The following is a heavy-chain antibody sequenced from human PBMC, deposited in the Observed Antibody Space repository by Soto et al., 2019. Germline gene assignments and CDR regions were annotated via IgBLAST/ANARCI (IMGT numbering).Heavy chain of an antibody. CDR3: AREVGYGDFSAALLD. Sequence: VQLMQSGAEVKQPGSSVKVSCKASGGTFSSHSINWVRQAPGQGLEWMGGIITLFGTANYAQNFQVRITITADQSTSTAYMDLNSLRSDDTAVYYCAREVGYGDFSAALLDWGQGTLVTVSS. CDR2: IITLFGTA. V-gene: IGHV1-69*01. D-gene: IGHD4-17*01. CDR1: GGTFSSHS. J-gene: IGHJ4*02.